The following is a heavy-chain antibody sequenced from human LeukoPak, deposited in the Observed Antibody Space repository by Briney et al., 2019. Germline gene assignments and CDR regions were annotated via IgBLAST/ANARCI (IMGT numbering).Heavy chain of an antibody. J-gene: IGHJ6*03. CDR1: GYIFTDYH. CDR2: INPNSGVT. CDR3: ASSMYSSSAVYYYYYMDV. D-gene: IGHD6-6*01. Sequence: GASVKVSCKASGYIFTDYHVHWVRQAPGQGLEWVGWINPNSGVTNYAQNFQGRVIMTRDTSVSTAYMELSRLRSDDTAVYYCASSMYSSSAVYYYYYMDVWGKGTTVTVSS. V-gene: IGHV1-2*02.